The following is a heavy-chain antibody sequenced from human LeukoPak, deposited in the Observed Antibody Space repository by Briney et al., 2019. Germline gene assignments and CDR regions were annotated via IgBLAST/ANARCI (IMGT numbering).Heavy chain of an antibody. CDR3: AREEYYSSSWDV. Sequence: SETLSLTCAVYGGSFSGYYWSWIRQPPGKGLEWIGYIYYSGSTNYNPSLKSRVTISVDTSKNQFSLKLSSVTAADTAVYYCAREEYYSSSWDVWGQGTLVTVSS. J-gene: IGHJ4*02. CDR1: GGSFSGYY. V-gene: IGHV4-59*01. CDR2: IYYSGST. D-gene: IGHD6-13*01.